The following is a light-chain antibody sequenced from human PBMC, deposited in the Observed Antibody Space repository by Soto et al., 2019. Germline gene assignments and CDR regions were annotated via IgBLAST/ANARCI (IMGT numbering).Light chain of an antibody. V-gene: IGKV4-1*01. J-gene: IGKJ4*01. CDR1: QSVLFSSNNKNY. CDR2: WAS. Sequence: DIVMTQSPDSLAVSLGERATINCKSSQSVLFSSNNKNYLGWYQQKVGQPPKLLIYWASTRESGVPDRFSGSGSGTDFTLTISSLQAADVAVYYCQQYYSKPLTFGGGTKVEIK. CDR3: QQYYSKPLT.